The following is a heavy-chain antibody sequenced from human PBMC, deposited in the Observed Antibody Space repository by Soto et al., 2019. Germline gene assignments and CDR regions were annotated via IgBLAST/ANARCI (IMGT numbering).Heavy chain of an antibody. V-gene: IGHV3-23*01. CDR1: GFTFSSYA. D-gene: IGHD3-3*01. J-gene: IGHJ4*02. CDR3: AKDTEYYDFWSGHDY. CDR2: ISGSGGST. Sequence: EVQLLESGGGLVQPGGSLRLSCAASGFTFSSYAMSWVRQAPGKGLEWVSAISGSGGSTYYADSVKGRFTISRDNSKNTLYLQMNILRAEDTAVYYCAKDTEYYDFWSGHDYWGQGTLVTVSS.